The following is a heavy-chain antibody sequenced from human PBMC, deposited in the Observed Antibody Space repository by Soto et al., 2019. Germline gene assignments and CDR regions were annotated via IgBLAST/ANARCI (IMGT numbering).Heavy chain of an antibody. CDR1: GYSISSGYY. CDR2: IYHSGST. D-gene: IGHD2-2*01. Sequence: WETLSLTCAVSGYSISSGYYWGWIRQPPGKGLEWIGSIYHSGSTYYNPSLKSRVTISVDTSKNQFSLKLSSVTAADTAVYYCARDSLRYCSSTSCSRGWFDPWGQGTLVTVS. V-gene: IGHV4-38-2*02. CDR3: ARDSLRYCSSTSCSRGWFDP. J-gene: IGHJ5*02.